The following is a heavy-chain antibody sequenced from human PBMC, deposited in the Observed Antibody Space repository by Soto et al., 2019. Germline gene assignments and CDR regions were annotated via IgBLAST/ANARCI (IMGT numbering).Heavy chain of an antibody. CDR1: GFTFSSYA. D-gene: IGHD3-22*01. Sequence: GGSLRLSCAASGFTFSSYAMHWVRQAPGKGLEWVGRIKIKTDGGTTDYAAPVKGRCTISRNDSKNTLHLQMNSLKTEGTAVYYGTAWDVIVTAPYDPFDIWCQGTVVTLSS. CDR3: TAWDVIVTAPYDPFDI. J-gene: IGHJ3*02. CDR2: IKIKTDGGTT. V-gene: IGHV3-15*01.